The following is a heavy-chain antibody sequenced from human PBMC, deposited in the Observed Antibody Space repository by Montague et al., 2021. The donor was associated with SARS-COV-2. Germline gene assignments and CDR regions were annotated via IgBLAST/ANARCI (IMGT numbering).Heavy chain of an antibody. CDR2: IYYSGST. Sequence: SETLSLTCTVSGGSISSYYWSWIRQPPGKGLEWIGYIYYSGSTNYNPSLKSRVTISVNTSKNQFSLKLSSVTAADTAVYYCARDIAVAGLFDYWGQGTLVTVPS. V-gene: IGHV4-59*12. D-gene: IGHD6-19*01. J-gene: IGHJ4*02. CDR3: ARDIAVAGLFDY. CDR1: GGSISSYY.